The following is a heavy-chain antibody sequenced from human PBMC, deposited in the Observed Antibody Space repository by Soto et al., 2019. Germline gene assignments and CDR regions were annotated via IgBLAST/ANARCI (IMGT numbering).Heavy chain of an antibody. D-gene: IGHD3-22*01. CDR2: IYYSGST. J-gene: IGHJ4*02. CDR3: ARRFDYYDSSGYYWGRTVAYYFDY. V-gene: IGHV4-39*01. CDR1: GGSISSSSYY. Sequence: PSETLSLTCTVSGGSISSSSYYWGWIRQPPGKGLEWIGSIYYSGSTYYNPSLKSRVTISVDTSKNQFSLKLSSVTAADTAVYYCARRFDYYDSSGYYWGRTVAYYFDYWGQGTLVTVSS.